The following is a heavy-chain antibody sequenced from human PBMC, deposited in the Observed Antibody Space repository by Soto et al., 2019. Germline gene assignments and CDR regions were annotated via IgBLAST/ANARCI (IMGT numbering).Heavy chain of an antibody. D-gene: IGHD5-18*01. V-gene: IGHV4-59*08. CDR2: IYYSGST. J-gene: IGHJ5*02. CDR1: GGSISSYY. Sequence: QLQLQESGPGLVKPSETLSLTCTVSGGSISSYYWSWIRHPPGEGLEWIGYIYYSGSTNYNPSLKSRVTISVDTSKNQFSLKLSSVTAADTAVYYCARLVWSYGTWFDPWGQGTLVTVSS. CDR3: ARLVWSYGTWFDP.